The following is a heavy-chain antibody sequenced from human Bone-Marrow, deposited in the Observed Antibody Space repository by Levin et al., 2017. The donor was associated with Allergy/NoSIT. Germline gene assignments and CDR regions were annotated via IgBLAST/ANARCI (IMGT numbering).Heavy chain of an antibody. CDR2: IYYSGST. CDR1: GDALGSSSYF. CDR3: ATTMEYFDSSGYSAGAFAI. J-gene: IGHJ3*02. D-gene: IGHD3-22*01. Sequence: SQTLSLTCTVSGDALGSSSYFWGWIRQPPGKGLEWIGSIYYSGSTHYDPSLKSRVTISKDTSKSHFSLKLTSVTAADTAIYYCATTMEYFDSSGYSAGAFAIWGQGTMVTISS. V-gene: IGHV4-39*07.